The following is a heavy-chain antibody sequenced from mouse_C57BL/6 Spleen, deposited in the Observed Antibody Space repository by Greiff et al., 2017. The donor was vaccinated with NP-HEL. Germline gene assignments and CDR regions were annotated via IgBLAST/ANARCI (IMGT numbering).Heavy chain of an antibody. Sequence: EVQLQQSGPELVKPGASVKIPCKASGYTFTDYNMDWVKQSHGKSLEWIGDINPNNGGTIYNQKFKGKATLTVDKSSSTAYMELRSLTSEDTAVYYCARFYYDYDRAYFDYWGQGTTLTVSS. CDR3: ARFYYDYDRAYFDY. J-gene: IGHJ2*01. CDR2: INPNNGGT. V-gene: IGHV1-18*01. CDR1: GYTFTDYN. D-gene: IGHD2-4*01.